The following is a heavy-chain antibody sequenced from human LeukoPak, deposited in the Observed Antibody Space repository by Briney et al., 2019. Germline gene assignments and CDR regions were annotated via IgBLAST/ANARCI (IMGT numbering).Heavy chain of an antibody. J-gene: IGHJ3*02. CDR2: ISSSSSTI. CDR1: GFTFSSYS. V-gene: IGHV3-48*01. Sequence: PGGSLRLSCAASGFTFSSYSMNWVRQAPGKGLEWVSYISSSSSTIYYADSVKGRFTISRDNAKNSLYLQMNSLRAEDTAVYYCAREGGGSIDAFDIWGQGTMVTVSS. CDR3: AREGGGSIDAFDI. D-gene: IGHD6-25*01.